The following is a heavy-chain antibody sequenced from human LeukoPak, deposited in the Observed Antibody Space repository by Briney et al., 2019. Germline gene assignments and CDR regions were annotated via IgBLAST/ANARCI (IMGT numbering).Heavy chain of an antibody. Sequence: SETLSLTCSVSGGSINSGGYYWSWIRQPPGKGLEWIAYIHHSGSAYNNPSLKSRVTILVDTSKNQFSLKLTSATAADTAVYYCARARRTVEYSKPSTINWFDPWGQGTLVTVSS. V-gene: IGHV4-30-2*01. D-gene: IGHD6-6*01. CDR2: IHHSGSA. CDR1: GGSINSGGYY. J-gene: IGHJ5*02. CDR3: ARARRTVEYSKPSTINWFDP.